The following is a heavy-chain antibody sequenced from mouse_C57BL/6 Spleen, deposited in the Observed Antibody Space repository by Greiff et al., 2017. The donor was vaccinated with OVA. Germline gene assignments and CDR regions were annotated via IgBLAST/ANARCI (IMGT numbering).Heavy chain of an antibody. J-gene: IGHJ2*01. CDR2: IYPGDGDT. V-gene: IGHV1-80*01. Sequence: QVQLKQSGAELVKPGASVKISCKASGYAFSSYWMNWVKQRPGKGLEWIGQIYPGDGDTNYNGKFKGKATLTADKSSSTAYMQLSSLTSEDSAVYFCAKRGDSNFPYFDYWGQGTTLTVSS. D-gene: IGHD2-5*01. CDR1: GYAFSSYW. CDR3: AKRGDSNFPYFDY.